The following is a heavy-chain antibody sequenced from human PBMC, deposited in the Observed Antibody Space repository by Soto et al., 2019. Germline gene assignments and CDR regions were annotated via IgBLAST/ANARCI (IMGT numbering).Heavy chain of an antibody. Sequence: QVQLQESGPGLVKPSETLSLTCTVSGGSVSSGSYYWSWIRQPPGKGLEWIGYIYYSGSTNYNPSLKSRVTISVDTSKNQFSLKLSSVTAADTAVYYCARSHTWIQLWEGAYYFDYWGQGTLVTVSS. CDR1: GGSVSSGSYY. J-gene: IGHJ4*02. CDR3: ARSHTWIQLWEGAYYFDY. V-gene: IGHV4-61*01. D-gene: IGHD5-18*01. CDR2: IYYSGST.